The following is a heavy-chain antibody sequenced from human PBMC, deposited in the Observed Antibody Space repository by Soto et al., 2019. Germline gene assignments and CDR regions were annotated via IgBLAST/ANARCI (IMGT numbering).Heavy chain of an antibody. J-gene: IGHJ4*02. CDR2: ISSSGSTI. CDR3: ARDLISVGSSSGYSSGWYQDY. D-gene: IGHD6-19*01. Sequence: HPGGSLRLSCAASGFTFSSYGMNWVRQAPGKGLEWFSYISSSGSTIYYADSVKGRFTISRDNAKNSLYLQMNSLRAEDTAVYYCARDLISVGSSSGYSSGWYQDYWGQGTLVTVSS. V-gene: IGHV3-48*04. CDR1: GFTFSSYG.